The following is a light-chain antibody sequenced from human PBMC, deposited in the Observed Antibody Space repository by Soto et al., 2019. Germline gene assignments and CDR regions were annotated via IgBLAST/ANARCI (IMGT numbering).Light chain of an antibody. V-gene: IGLV2-14*01. CDR2: DLS. Sequence: QSVLTQPASVSGSPGQSITISCTGTSRDVGGYNYVSWYQQHPGKAPKLMIYDLSNRPSGVSNRFSGSKSGNTASLTISGLQAEDEADYYCSSYTSSSTFYVFGTGTKVTVL. CDR1: SRDVGGYNY. J-gene: IGLJ1*01. CDR3: SSYTSSSTFYV.